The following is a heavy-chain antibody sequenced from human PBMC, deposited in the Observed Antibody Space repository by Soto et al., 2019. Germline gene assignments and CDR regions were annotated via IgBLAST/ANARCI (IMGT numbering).Heavy chain of an antibody. CDR1: GGSFSGYY. V-gene: IGHV4-34*01. Sequence: QVHLQQWGAGLLKSSETLSLTCAVYGGSFSGYYWSWIRQRPGKGLEWIGEINHSGITNYNPSLKSRVTISVDTSKNQFSLNLTSMTAADTAVYYCARGSVDYNFWSGYYSRFYYFDFWGQGTLVTVSS. CDR2: INHSGIT. J-gene: IGHJ4*02. D-gene: IGHD3-3*01. CDR3: ARGSVDYNFWSGYYSRFYYFDF.